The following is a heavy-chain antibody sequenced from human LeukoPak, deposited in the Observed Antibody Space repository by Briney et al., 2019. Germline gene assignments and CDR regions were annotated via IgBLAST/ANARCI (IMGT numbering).Heavy chain of an antibody. V-gene: IGHV4-34*01. CDR3: ARGPFLRLSKGRARGWFDP. CDR1: GFTFSRYW. D-gene: IGHD2/OR15-2a*01. Sequence: GSLRLSCAASGFTFSRYWMHWVRQAPGKGLKWIGEINHSGSTNYNPSLKSRVTISVDTSKNQFSLKLSSVTAADTAVYYCARGPFLRLSKGRARGWFDPWGQGTLVTVSS. CDR2: INHSGST. J-gene: IGHJ5*02.